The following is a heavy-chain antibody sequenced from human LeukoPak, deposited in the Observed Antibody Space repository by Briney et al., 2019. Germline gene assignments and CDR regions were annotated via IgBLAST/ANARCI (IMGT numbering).Heavy chain of an antibody. CDR3: ARDAQWLVPEGYYYYMDV. D-gene: IGHD6-19*01. Sequence: GGSLRLSCAGSGFTFSCYNMNWFRQAPGKGLERVSSISSRSSYIFYADTVKGRFTISRDNAKNSLYLQMNSLGAEDTAVYYCARDAQWLVPEGYYYYMDVWGKGTTVTVSS. V-gene: IGHV3-21*01. J-gene: IGHJ6*03. CDR1: GFTFSCYN. CDR2: ISSRSSYI.